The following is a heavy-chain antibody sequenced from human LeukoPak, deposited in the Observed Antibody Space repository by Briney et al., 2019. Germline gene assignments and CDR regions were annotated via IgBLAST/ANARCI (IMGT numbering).Heavy chain of an antibody. CDR2: ISGSGGST. D-gene: IGHD3-22*01. Sequence: GGSLRLSCAASGFTVSSNYMSWVRQAPGKGLEWVSSISGSGGSTYYADSVKGRFTISRDNSKNTLYLQMNSLRAEDTAVYYCAKVVDYYDSLDYFDYWGQGTLVTVSS. CDR1: GFTVSSNY. CDR3: AKVVDYYDSLDYFDY. J-gene: IGHJ4*02. V-gene: IGHV3-23*01.